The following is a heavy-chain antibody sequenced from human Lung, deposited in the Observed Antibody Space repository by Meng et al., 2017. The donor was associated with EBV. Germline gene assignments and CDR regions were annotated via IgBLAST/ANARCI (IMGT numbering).Heavy chain of an antibody. CDR3: TRVYRSSWYEWFDP. CDR2: INTDNGNT. J-gene: IGHJ5*02. CDR1: GYIFTSYG. D-gene: IGHD6-13*01. V-gene: IGHV1-3*04. Sequence: QVQFVQSGAGVKKPGDSVKVSCKASGYIFTSYGIHWVRQAPGQRLEWMGWINTDNGNTEYSQMFQDRVTITMDTSASTAYMELSNLRSEDTSVYYCTRVYRSSWYEWFDPWGQGTLVTVSS.